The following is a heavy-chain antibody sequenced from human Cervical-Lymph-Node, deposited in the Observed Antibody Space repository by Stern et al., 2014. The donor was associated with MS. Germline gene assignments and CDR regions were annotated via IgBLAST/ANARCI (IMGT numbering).Heavy chain of an antibody. CDR2: IKSKTDGGTT. D-gene: IGHD3-16*01. J-gene: IGHJ6*02. CDR3: LGNYYYYGMDV. CDR1: GFTFSNAW. Sequence: EDQLVESGGGLVKPGGSLRLSCAASGFTFSNAWMSWVRQAPGKGLEWVGRIKSKTDGGTTDYAAPVKGRFTISRDDSKNTLYLQMNSLKTEDTAVYYCLGNYYYYGMDVWGQGTTVTVSS. V-gene: IGHV3-15*01.